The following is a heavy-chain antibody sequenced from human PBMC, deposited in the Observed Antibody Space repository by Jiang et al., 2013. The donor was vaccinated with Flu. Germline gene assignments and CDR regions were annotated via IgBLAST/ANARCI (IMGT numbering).Heavy chain of an antibody. V-gene: IGHV1-3*01. CDR2: INGGNANT. Sequence: SGAEVKKPGASVRLSCKASGYSLTTYALHWVRQAPGQRLEWMGWINGGNANTKYSEKLQGRVTITWDTSASTAYMELSSVRSEDTGVYYCARDRGCSSTSCYGNWFD. CDR1: GYSLTTYA. J-gene: IGHJ5*01. CDR3: ARDRGCSSTSCYGNWFD. D-gene: IGHD2-2*01.